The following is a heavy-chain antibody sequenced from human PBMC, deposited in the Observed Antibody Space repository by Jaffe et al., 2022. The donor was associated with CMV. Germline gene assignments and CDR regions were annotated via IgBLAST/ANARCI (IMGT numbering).Heavy chain of an antibody. CDR2: TYYRSKWFN. D-gene: IGHD1-1*01. Sequence: QVQLQQSGPGLVRPSQTLSLTCDISGDTISSNRAAWNWVRQSPSRGLEWLGRTYYRSKWFNDYAPSVRGRISFNSDTSKNQVSLQVDSVTPEDAAVYYCARGVLQLQLVKDYYMDVWGKGTTVTVSS. J-gene: IGHJ6*03. CDR3: ARGVLQLQLVKDYYMDV. V-gene: IGHV6-1*01. CDR1: GDTISSNRAA.